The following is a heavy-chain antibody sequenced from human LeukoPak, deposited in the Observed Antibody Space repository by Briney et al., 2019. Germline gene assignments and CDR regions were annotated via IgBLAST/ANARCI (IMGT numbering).Heavy chain of an antibody. CDR1: GFSFRSYG. J-gene: IGHJ4*02. Sequence: PGRSLRLSCEASGFSFRSYGMYWVRQAPGEGLECVAIIWNDGSKKYYADSVKGRFTISRDNSKNTLTLQMDSLRAEDTAVYYCARSNGGVPIGGGHSSGWADYWGQGTLVTVSS. V-gene: IGHV3-33*01. CDR3: ARSNGGVPIGGGHSSGWADY. D-gene: IGHD6-25*01. CDR2: IWNDGSKK.